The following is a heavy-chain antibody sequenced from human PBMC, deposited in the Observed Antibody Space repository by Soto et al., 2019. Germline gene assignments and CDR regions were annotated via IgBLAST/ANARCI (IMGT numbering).Heavy chain of an antibody. J-gene: IGHJ4*02. D-gene: IGHD4-17*01. CDR3: ARGIDYGGNPD. V-gene: IGHV4-30-4*01. Sequence: KASETLSLTCTVSGGSINRGDSYWSWIRQPPGEGLEWIGYIYHTGSTYYNPSLKSRVSISADTSKNQFSLKLNSVTAADTAVYYCARGIDYGGNPDWGQGTLVTVSS. CDR1: GGSINRGDSY. CDR2: IYHTGST.